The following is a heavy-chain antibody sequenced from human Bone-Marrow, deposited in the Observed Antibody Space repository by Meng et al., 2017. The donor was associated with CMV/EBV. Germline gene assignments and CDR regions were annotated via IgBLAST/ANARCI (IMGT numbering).Heavy chain of an antibody. V-gene: IGHV3-53*01. Sequence: GGSLRLSCAASGFTVSSNYMSWVRQAPGKGLEWVSVIYSGGSTYYADSVKGRFTISRDNSKNTLYLQMNSLRAEDTAVYYCARGVKRSFFNYYYGMDVWGQGTTVTGSS. J-gene: IGHJ6*01. D-gene: IGHD3-3*01. CDR3: ARGVKRSFFNYYYGMDV. CDR1: GFTVSSNY. CDR2: IYSGGST.